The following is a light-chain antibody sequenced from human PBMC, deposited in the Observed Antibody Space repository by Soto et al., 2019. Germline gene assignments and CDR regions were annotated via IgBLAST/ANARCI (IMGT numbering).Light chain of an antibody. CDR3: RSYTSSSTLV. Sequence: QSALTQPASVSGSPGQSITISCTGTSSDVGGYNYVSWYQQHPGKAPKLMIYEVSNRPSGVSNRFSGSKSGNTASLTISGLQAEDEADYYCRSYTSSSTLVFAGGTKLTVL. V-gene: IGLV2-14*01. CDR2: EVS. CDR1: SSDVGGYNY. J-gene: IGLJ3*02.